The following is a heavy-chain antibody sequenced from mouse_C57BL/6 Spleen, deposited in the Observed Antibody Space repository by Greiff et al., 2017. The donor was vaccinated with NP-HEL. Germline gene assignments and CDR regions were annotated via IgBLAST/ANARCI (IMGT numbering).Heavy chain of an antibody. CDR1: GFTFSDFY. V-gene: IGHV7-1*01. CDR2: SRNKANDYTT. CDR3: ARDALYSNYAMDY. D-gene: IGHD2-5*01. J-gene: IGHJ4*01. Sequence: EVQGVESGGGLVQSGRSLRLSCATSGFTFSDFYMEWVRQAPGKGLEWIAASRNKANDYTTEYSASVKGRFIVSRDTSQSILYLQMNALRAEDTAIYYCARDALYSNYAMDYWGQGTSVTVSS.